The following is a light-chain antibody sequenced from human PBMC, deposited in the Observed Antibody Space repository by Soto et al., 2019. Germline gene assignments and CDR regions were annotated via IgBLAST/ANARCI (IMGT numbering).Light chain of an antibody. CDR2: DAS. Sequence: EIVLTQSPATLSLSPGERATLSCRASQSVSSYLAWYQQKPGQAPRLLIYDASNRATGILARFSGSGSGTDFTHSISSVEPEDFAVYCCQQRSNGAVYTFGQGTKLAIK. CDR1: QSVSSY. J-gene: IGKJ2*01. CDR3: QQRSNGAVYT. V-gene: IGKV3-11*01.